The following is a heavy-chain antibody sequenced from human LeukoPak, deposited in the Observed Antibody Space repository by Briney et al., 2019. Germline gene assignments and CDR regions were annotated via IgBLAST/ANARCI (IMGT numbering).Heavy chain of an antibody. Sequence: GGSLRLSCAASGFTFSSYSMNWVRQAPGKGLEWVSSISSSSSYIYYADSVKGRFTISRDNAKNSLYLQMNSLRAEDTAVYYCATGGIAAAGTGLGYWGQGTLVTVSS. CDR3: ATGGIAAAGTGLGY. CDR1: GFTFSSYS. CDR2: ISSSSSYI. J-gene: IGHJ4*02. D-gene: IGHD6-13*01. V-gene: IGHV3-21*01.